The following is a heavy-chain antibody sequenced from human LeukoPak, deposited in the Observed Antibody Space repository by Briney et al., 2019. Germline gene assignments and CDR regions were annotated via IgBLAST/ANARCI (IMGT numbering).Heavy chain of an antibody. V-gene: IGHV4-4*07. CDR3: ARDLETTDYYYMDV. Sequence: SETLSLTCTVSGGSISSYYWSWIRQPAGKGLEWIGRIYTSGSTNYNPSLKSRVTMSVDTSKNQFSLKLSSVTAADTAVYYCARDLETTDYYYMDVWGKGTTVTVSS. J-gene: IGHJ6*03. CDR2: IYTSGST. D-gene: IGHD4-17*01. CDR1: GGSISSYY.